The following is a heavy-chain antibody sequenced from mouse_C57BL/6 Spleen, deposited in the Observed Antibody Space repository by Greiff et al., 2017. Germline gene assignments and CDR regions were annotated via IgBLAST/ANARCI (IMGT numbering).Heavy chain of an antibody. D-gene: IGHD1-1*01. CDR3: ARSTTVVAPRAMDY. CDR2: IDPSDSYP. Sequence: QVQLQQPGAELVRPGTSVKLSCKASGYTFTSYWMHWVKQRPGQGLEWIGVIDPSDSYPNYNQKFKGKATLTVDTSSSTAYMQLSSLTSEDSAVYYCARSTTVVAPRAMDYWGQGTSVTVSS. CDR1: GYTFTSYW. V-gene: IGHV1-59*01. J-gene: IGHJ4*01.